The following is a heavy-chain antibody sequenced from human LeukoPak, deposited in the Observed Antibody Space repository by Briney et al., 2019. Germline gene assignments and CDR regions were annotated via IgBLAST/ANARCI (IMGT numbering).Heavy chain of an antibody. D-gene: IGHD2-21*02. CDR1: GFTFSSYS. Sequence: GGSLRLSCAASGFTFSSYSMNWVRQAPGKGLEWVSYISSSSSTIYYADSVKGRFTISRDNAKNSLYLQMNSLRAEDTAVYYCARGDCGGDCYSSDYWGQGTLVTVSS. CDR3: ARGDCGGDCYSSDY. V-gene: IGHV3-48*01. CDR2: ISSSSSTI. J-gene: IGHJ4*02.